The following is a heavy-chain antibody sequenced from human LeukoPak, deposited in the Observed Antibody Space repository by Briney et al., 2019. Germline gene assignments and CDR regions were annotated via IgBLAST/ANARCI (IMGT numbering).Heavy chain of an antibody. Sequence: ASVKVSCKASGYTLTSYYMHWVRQAPGQGLEWMGIINPSGGSTSYAQKFQGRVTMTRDTSTSTVYMELSSLRSEDTAVYYCACHSYYDILTGYQDYWGQGTLVTVSS. CDR3: ACHSYYDILTGYQDY. J-gene: IGHJ4*02. V-gene: IGHV1-46*01. CDR1: GYTLTSYY. D-gene: IGHD3-9*01. CDR2: INPSGGST.